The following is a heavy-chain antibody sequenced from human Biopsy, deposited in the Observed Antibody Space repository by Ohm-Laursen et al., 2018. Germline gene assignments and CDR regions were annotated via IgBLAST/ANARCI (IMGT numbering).Heavy chain of an antibody. J-gene: IGHJ6*02. D-gene: IGHD3-10*01. CDR1: GYTFTDYG. V-gene: IGHV1-18*01. CDR2: ITTYNGNT. Sequence: SVKVSCNASGYTFTDYGVSWVRRAPGQGLEWMGWITTYNGNTNYAQKVQGRVTMTTDTSTSTAYMELRSLRSDDTAVYYCARDRGYYYYYGMDVWGQGTTVTVSS. CDR3: ARDRGYYYYYGMDV.